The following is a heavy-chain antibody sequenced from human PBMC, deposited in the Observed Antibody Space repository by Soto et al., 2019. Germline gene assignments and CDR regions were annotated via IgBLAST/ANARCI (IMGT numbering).Heavy chain of an antibody. V-gene: IGHV4-34*01. J-gene: IGHJ3*02. CDR1: GGSVNSGNYY. D-gene: IGHD1-1*01. CDR3: ARVERGTATTGVDAFDI. Sequence: QVQLQQWGAGLLKPSETLSLTCAVFGGSVNSGNYYWSWIRQPPGKELEWIGEMSHSGGTHFNPSLKSRVTISVDTAKNQFSLKRSSVTAADTALYYCARVERGTATTGVDAFDIWGPGKMVTVSS. CDR2: MSHSGGT.